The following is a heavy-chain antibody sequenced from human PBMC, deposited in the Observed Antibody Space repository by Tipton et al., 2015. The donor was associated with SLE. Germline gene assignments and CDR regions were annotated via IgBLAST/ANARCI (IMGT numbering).Heavy chain of an antibody. CDR2: IYYSGST. CDR3: ARELGWP. V-gene: IGHV4-31*03. J-gene: IGHJ5*02. CDR1: GGSINSDDFC. Sequence: TLSLTCSISGGSINSDDFCWSWLRQYPGKGLEWIGNIYYSGSTYYNPSLKSRVTISVDTSKNQFSLKLSSVTAADTAVYYCARELGWPWGQGTLVTVSS. D-gene: IGHD7-27*01.